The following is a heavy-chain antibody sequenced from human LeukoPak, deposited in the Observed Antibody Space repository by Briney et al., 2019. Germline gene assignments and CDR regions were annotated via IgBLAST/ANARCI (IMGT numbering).Heavy chain of an antibody. D-gene: IGHD3-3*01. CDR2: IGGSGGST. J-gene: IGHJ6*02. V-gene: IGHV3-23*01. CDR3: AKGGFWSGYYPMDYYYGMDV. Sequence: GGSLRLSCAASGFPFSSYSMTWVRQAPGKGLEWVSAIGGSGGSTYYADSVKGRFTISRDNSKNTLYLQMNSLRAEDTAVYYCAKGGFWSGYYPMDYYYGMDVWGQGTTVTVSS. CDR1: GFPFSSYS.